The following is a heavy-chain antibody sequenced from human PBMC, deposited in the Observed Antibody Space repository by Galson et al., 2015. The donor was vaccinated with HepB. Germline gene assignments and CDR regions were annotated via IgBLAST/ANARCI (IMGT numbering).Heavy chain of an antibody. CDR3: AGGYFWFGEGLSDF. D-gene: IGHD3-10*01. Sequence: SLRLSCAASGFTFRSYWMNWVRQAPGKGLEWVANIKQDGSEKYYVDSVKGRFTISRDNARKSLYLQMDSLRAEDTALYYCAGGYFWFGEGLSDFWGQGTLVTGSS. V-gene: IGHV3-7*03. CDR1: GFTFRSYW. CDR2: IKQDGSEK. J-gene: IGHJ4*02.